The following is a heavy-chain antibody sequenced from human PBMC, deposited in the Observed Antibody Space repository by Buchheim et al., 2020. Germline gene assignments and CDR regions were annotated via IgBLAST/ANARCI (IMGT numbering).Heavy chain of an antibody. CDR3: ASRGGSGWSSGY. V-gene: IGHV3-23*01. D-gene: IGHD6-19*01. Sequence: EVQLLESGGGLVQPGGSLRLSCAASGFTFNSYAMSWVRQAPGKGLEWVSAVTNSGVRTYYADSVKGRFTISRDNSKNTLYLQMNSLRVEDTAVYYCASRGGSGWSSGYWGQGTL. CDR2: VTNSGVRT. J-gene: IGHJ4*02. CDR1: GFTFNSYA.